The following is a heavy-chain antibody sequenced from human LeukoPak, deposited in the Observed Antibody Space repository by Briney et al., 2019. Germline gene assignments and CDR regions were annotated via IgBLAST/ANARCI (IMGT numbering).Heavy chain of an antibody. V-gene: IGHV4-39*01. CDR2: IYYSGST. J-gene: IGHJ5*02. Sequence: SETLSLTCTVSGGSISSSSYYWGWIRQPPGKGLEWIGSIYYSGSTYYNPPLKSRVTISVDTSKNQFSLKLSSVTAADTAVYYCARHLSSGWYTPRYGFDPWGQGTPVTVSS. D-gene: IGHD6-19*01. CDR1: GGSISSSSYY. CDR3: ARHLSSGWYTPRYGFDP.